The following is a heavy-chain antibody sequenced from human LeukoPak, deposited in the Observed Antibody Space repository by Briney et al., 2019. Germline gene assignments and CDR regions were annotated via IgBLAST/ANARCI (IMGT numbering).Heavy chain of an antibody. V-gene: IGHV4-4*07. J-gene: IGHJ4*02. CDR2: IYTSGST. CDR1: GGSISSYY. CDR3: ARSSIVGATSDY. Sequence: SETPSLTCTVSGGSISSYYWSWIRQPAGKGLEWIGRIYTSGSTNYNPSLKSRVTISVDTSKNQFSLKLSSVTAADTAVYYCARSSIVGATSDYWGQGTLVTVSS. D-gene: IGHD1-26*01.